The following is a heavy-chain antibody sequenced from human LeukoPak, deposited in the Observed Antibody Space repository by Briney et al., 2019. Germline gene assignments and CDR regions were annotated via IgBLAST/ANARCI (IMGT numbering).Heavy chain of an antibody. CDR2: ISSSSSYI. CDR1: GFTFSSYS. V-gene: IGHV3-21*01. Sequence: GGSLRLSCAASGFTFSSYSMNWVRQAPGKGLEWVSSISSSSSYIYYADSVKGRFTISRDNAKNSLYLQMNSLRAEDTAVYYCARDMGWQQFDQWGQGTLVTVSS. J-gene: IGHJ4*02. D-gene: IGHD5-24*01. CDR3: ARDMGWQQFDQ.